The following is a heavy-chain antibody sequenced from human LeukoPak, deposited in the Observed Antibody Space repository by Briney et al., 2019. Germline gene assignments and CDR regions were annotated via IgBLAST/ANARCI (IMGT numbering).Heavy chain of an antibody. CDR3: ARAESGRYNWFDP. Sequence: ASVKVSCKASGYTFTGYYMHWVRQAPGQGLEWMGRINPNSGGTNYAQKFQGRVTMTRDTSISTAYMELSRLRSDDTAVYYCARAESGRYNWFDPWGQGTLVTVSS. CDR2: INPNSGGT. CDR1: GYTFTGYY. D-gene: IGHD6-19*01. J-gene: IGHJ5*02. V-gene: IGHV1-2*06.